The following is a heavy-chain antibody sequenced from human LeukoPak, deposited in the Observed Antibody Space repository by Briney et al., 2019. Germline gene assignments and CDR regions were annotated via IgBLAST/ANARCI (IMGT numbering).Heavy chain of an antibody. J-gene: IGHJ6*02. Sequence: GGSLRLSCAASGFTFSSCAMSWVRQAPGKGLEWVSAIGGSGGSTYYADSVKGRFTISRDNSKNTLYLQMNSLRAEDTAVYYCAKGGYCSGGSCYSGYYYYGMDVWGQGTTVTVSS. V-gene: IGHV3-23*01. CDR3: AKGGYCSGGSCYSGYYYYGMDV. CDR2: IGGSGGST. CDR1: GFTFSSCA. D-gene: IGHD2-15*01.